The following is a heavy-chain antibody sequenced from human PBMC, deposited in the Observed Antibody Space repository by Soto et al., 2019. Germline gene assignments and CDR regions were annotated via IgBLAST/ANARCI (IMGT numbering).Heavy chain of an antibody. J-gene: IGHJ6*02. V-gene: IGHV5-10-1*01. D-gene: IGHD6-19*01. Sequence: PGESLKISCKGSGYSFTSHWISWVRQMPGKGLEWMGRIDPSDSYTNYSPSFQGHVTISADKSISTAYLQWSGLKASDTAMYYCARHSSYSSGWYDYYYYGMDVWGQGTTVTVSS. CDR1: GYSFTSHW. CDR3: ARHSSYSSGWYDYYYYGMDV. CDR2: IDPSDSYT.